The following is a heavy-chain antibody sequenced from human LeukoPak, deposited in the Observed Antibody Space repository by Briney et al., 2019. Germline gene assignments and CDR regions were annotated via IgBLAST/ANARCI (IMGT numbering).Heavy chain of an antibody. CDR1: GYILTSYW. CDR3: ARSGVGKYAFDI. V-gene: IGHV5-51*01. D-gene: IGHD3-16*01. J-gene: IGHJ3*02. Sequence: GESLKISCKGSGYILTSYWINWVRQMPGKGLEWMGVIYLSDSDTKYRPSFQGQVTMSAEKSITTAYLQWGSLKASDTAMYYGARSGVGKYAFDIWGKGTMVTVSS. CDR2: IYLSDSDT.